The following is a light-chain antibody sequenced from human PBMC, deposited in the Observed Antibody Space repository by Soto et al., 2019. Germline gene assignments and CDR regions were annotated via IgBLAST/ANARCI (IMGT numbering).Light chain of an antibody. J-gene: IGLJ3*02. CDR3: QSYDSSNQGV. CDR1: SGSIASNY. Sequence: NFMLTQPHSVSESPGKTVTTSCTRSSGSIASNYVQWYQQRPGSSPTTVIYEDDRRPSGVPDRFSGSIDSSSNSASLTISGLKTEDEADYYCQSYDSSNQGVFGGGTKLTVL. V-gene: IGLV6-57*01. CDR2: EDD.